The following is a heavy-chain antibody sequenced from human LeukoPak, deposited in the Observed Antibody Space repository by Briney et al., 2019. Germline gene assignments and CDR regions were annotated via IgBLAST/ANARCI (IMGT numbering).Heavy chain of an antibody. CDR2: IKSDGSST. CDR3: ARDTSLYCSGGSCFSDYFDY. D-gene: IGHD2-15*01. CDR1: GFTFSKYW. Sequence: GGSLRLSCAASGFTFSKYWMHCVRQAPGKGLVWVSRIKSDGSSTSYADSVKGRFTISRDNAKNTLYLQMNSLRAEDTAVYFCARDTSLYCSGGSCFSDYFDYWGQGTLVTVSS. J-gene: IGHJ4*02. V-gene: IGHV3-74*01.